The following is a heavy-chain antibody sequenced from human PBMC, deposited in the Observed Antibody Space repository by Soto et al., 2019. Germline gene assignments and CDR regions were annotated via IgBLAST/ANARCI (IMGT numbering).Heavy chain of an antibody. J-gene: IGHJ4*02. D-gene: IGHD2-15*01. CDR3: ARDRGNTRGYCSGGSCNTFDY. V-gene: IGHV1-69*08. Sequence: QVQLVQSGAEVKKPGSSVKVSCKASGGTFSSYTISWVRQAPGQGLEWMGRIIPILGIANYAQKFQGRVTITADKSTGTAYMELSSLRSEDTAVYYCARDRGNTRGYCSGGSCNTFDYWGQGTLVTVSS. CDR1: GGTFSSYT. CDR2: IIPILGIA.